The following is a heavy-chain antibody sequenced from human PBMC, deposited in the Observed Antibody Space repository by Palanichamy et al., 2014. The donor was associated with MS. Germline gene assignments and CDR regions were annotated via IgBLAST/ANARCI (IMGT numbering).Heavy chain of an antibody. V-gene: IGHV1-8*01. CDR1: GYTFTTYD. Sequence: QVQLVQSGAELKKPGASVRVPCKASGYTFTTYDLSWVRQATGQGLEWLGWMSPKSGNTGYARKFQGRVTMTRDISINTAYMELTSLTSEDTAVYYCARGEGWGATSWYFDLWGRGTLVTVHS. J-gene: IGHJ2*01. CDR3: ARGEGWGATSWYFDL. CDR2: MSPKSGNT. D-gene: IGHD6-19*01.